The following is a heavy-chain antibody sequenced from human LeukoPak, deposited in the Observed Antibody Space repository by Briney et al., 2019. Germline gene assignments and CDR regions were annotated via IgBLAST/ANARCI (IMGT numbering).Heavy chain of an antibody. D-gene: IGHD7-27*01. J-gene: IGHJ1*01. CDR1: GFTFSSYG. CDR2: IRYDGSNK. CDR3: TTVWGGD. V-gene: IGHV3-30*02. Sequence: GGSLRLSCAASGFTFSSYGMHWVRQAPGKGLEWVAFIRYDGSNKYYADSAKGRFTISRDNSKNTLYLEMNSLKTEDTAVYYCTTVWGGDWGQGTLVTVSS.